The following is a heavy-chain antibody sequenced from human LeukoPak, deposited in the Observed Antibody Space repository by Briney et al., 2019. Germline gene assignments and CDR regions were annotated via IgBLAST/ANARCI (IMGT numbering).Heavy chain of an antibody. J-gene: IGHJ4*02. D-gene: IGHD6-6*01. CDR2: IAVTPDGPAT. V-gene: IGHV3-15*04. Sequence: SGGSLRLSCAASGFTFNLAWMSWVRQTPGKGLQWVARIAVTPDGPATDYATPVRGRFTISRDDSRNTVYLQMSSLRTDDTAVYYCVWSSTWDKRFYLDQWGQGTLVTVSS. CDR3: VWSSTWDKRFYLDQ. CDR1: GFTFNLAW.